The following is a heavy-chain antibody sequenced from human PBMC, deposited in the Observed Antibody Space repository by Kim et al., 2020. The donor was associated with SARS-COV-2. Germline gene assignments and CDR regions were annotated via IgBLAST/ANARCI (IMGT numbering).Heavy chain of an antibody. J-gene: IGHJ5*02. CDR3: ARRRFDTSFGVVIIPGWFDP. CDR1: GGSISSSSYY. D-gene: IGHD3-3*01. V-gene: IGHV4-39*01. CDR2: IYYSGST. Sequence: SETLSLTCTVSGGSISSSSYYWGWIRQPPGKGLEWIGSIYYSGSTYYNPSLKSRVTISVDTSKNQFSLKLSSVTAADTAVYYCARRRFDTSFGVVIIPGWFDPWGQGTLVTVSS.